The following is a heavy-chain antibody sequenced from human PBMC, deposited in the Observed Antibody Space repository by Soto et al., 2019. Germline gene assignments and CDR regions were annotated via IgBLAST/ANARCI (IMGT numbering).Heavy chain of an antibody. J-gene: IGHJ5*02. CDR3: ARYVVVVAATLNWFDP. Sequence: SVPTLVNPTQSLTLTCTFSGFSLSTSGVGVGWIRQPPGKALEWLALIYWDDDKRYSPSLKSRLTITKDTSKNQVVLTMTNMDPVDTATYYCARYVVVVAATLNWFDPWGQGTLVTVSS. V-gene: IGHV2-5*02. CDR2: IYWDDDK. CDR1: GFSLSTSGVG. D-gene: IGHD2-15*01.